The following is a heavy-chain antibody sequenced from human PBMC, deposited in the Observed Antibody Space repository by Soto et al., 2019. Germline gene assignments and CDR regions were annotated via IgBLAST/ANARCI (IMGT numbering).Heavy chain of an antibody. V-gene: IGHV1-46*01. Sequence: ASVKVSCKASGYTFTSYYMHWVRQAPGQGLEWIGMIIPSGGSTMYAQRFQGRVTMTRDTSTSTVYMELSSLRSEDTAVYYCARGHRSGWYYYWGQGTLVTVSS. J-gene: IGHJ4*02. D-gene: IGHD6-19*01. CDR3: ARGHRSGWYYY. CDR1: GYTFTSYY. CDR2: IIPSGGST.